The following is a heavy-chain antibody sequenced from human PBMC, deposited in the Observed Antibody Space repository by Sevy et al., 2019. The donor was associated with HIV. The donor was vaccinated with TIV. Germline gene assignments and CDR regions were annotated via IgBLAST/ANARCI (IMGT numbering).Heavy chain of an antibody. Sequence: GGSLRLSCAASGFTFSRDWMTWVRQAPGKGLEWVAKIKADGSETYSVDSVKGRFSISRDNAKNALYLQMNSLRAEDTAVYYCAKYMVRGVIITPYGMDVWGQGTTVTVSS. CDR2: IKADGSET. J-gene: IGHJ6*02. CDR1: GFTFSRDW. D-gene: IGHD3-10*01. V-gene: IGHV3-7*01. CDR3: AKYMVRGVIITPYGMDV.